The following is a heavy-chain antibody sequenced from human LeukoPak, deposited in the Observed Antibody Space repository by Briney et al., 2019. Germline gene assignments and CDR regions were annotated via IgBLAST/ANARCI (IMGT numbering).Heavy chain of an antibody. CDR2: ISSSSSYI. Sequence: PGGSLRLSCAASGFTFSSYSMNWVRQAPGKGLEWVSSISSSSSYIYYADSVKGRFTISRDNAKNSLYLQMNSLRAEDTAVYYCARGRGDDYGDFDYWGQGTLVTVSS. D-gene: IGHD4-17*01. CDR1: GFTFSSYS. V-gene: IGHV3-21*01. CDR3: ARGRGDDYGDFDY. J-gene: IGHJ4*02.